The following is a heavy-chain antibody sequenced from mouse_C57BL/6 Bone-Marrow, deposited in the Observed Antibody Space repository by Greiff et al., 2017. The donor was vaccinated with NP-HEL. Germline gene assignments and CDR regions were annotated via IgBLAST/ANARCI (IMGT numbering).Heavy chain of an antibody. D-gene: IGHD3-1*01. CDR3: VRDEGLRRGFGY. J-gene: IGHJ3*01. Sequence: GGGLVQPKGSLKLSCAASGFTFNTYAMHWVRQAPGTGLEWVARIRSKSSNYATYYADSVIDRFTISRDDSQSMPYLQMINRKTEDAAMDYCVRDEGLRRGFGYGGQGTLVTVSA. CDR2: IRSKSSNYAT. V-gene: IGHV10-3*01. CDR1: GFTFNTYA.